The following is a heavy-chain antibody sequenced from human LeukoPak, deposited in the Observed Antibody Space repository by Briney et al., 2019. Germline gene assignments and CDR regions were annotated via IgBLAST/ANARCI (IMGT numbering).Heavy chain of an antibody. CDR2: ISAYNGNT. CDR1: GYTFTSYG. CDR3: ASSIPGATVAS. V-gene: IGHV1-18*01. D-gene: IGHD4-23*01. J-gene: IGHJ5*02. Sequence: ASVKVPCKASGYTFTSYGISWVRQAPGQGLEWMGWISAYNGNTNYAQKLQGRVTMTTDTSTSTAYMELRSLRSDDTAVYYCASSIPGATVASWGQGTLVTVSS.